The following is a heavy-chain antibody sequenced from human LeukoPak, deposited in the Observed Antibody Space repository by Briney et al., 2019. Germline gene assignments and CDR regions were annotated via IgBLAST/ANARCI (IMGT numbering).Heavy chain of an antibody. Sequence: GGSLRLSCAASGFTFDDYAMHWVRQAPGKGLQWVSGINWNGNDIGYADSVKGRFTISRDNAKDSLYLQMNNLRAEDMAIYYCAKDNSGWFGRYFESWGQGTLVTVSS. J-gene: IGHJ4*02. D-gene: IGHD6-19*01. CDR3: AKDNSGWFGRYFES. V-gene: IGHV3-9*03. CDR1: GFTFDDYA. CDR2: INWNGNDI.